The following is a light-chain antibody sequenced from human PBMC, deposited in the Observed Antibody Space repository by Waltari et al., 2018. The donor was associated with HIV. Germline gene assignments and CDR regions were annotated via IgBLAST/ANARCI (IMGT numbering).Light chain of an antibody. CDR2: GAS. J-gene: IGKJ3*01. V-gene: IGKV3-15*01. CDR1: QSVSSN. Sequence: EIVMTQSPATLSVSQGERATLSCRASQSVSSNLAWYQQKPDQAPRLLSYGASTRATGIPARFSGSGSGTEFTLTISSLQSEDFAVYYCQQYNNWPPLFTFGPGTKVDIK. CDR3: QQYNNWPPLFT.